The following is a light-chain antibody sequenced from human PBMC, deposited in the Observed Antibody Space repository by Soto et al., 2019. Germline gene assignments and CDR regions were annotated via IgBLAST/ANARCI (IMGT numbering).Light chain of an antibody. Sequence: SVLTQPPSASGTRGQSVTISCSGGSSNIVTNAVNWYQQLPGTAPNLLLYNNHQRPSAAPDRFSGSNSATSAPLAIRALQSEDEADYHCAAWDDSLNGYVFGTGNQVTVL. CDR3: AAWDDSLNGYV. V-gene: IGLV1-44*01. J-gene: IGLJ1*01. CDR1: SSNIVTNA. CDR2: NNH.